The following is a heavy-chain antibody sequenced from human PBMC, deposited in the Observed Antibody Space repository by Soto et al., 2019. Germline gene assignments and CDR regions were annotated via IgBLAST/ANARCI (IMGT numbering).Heavy chain of an antibody. J-gene: IGHJ4*02. V-gene: IGHV3-53*01. CDR2: MYSGGTAT. D-gene: IGHD3-10*01. CDR1: GFTVSNNY. Sequence: EVQLVESGGGLIQPGGSLRLSCAASGFTVSNNYMTWVRQAPGKGLEWVSVMYSGGTATSYADSVKGRFTVSRDNGKRSLDLQMNSLRPEDTAVYYCVRGRGPMNRGYFYSWGRGTLVTVSP. CDR3: VRGRGPMNRGYFYS.